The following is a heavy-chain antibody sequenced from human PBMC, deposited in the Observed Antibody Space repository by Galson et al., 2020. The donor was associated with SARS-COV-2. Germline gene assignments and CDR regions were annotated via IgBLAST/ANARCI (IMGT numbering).Heavy chain of an antibody. D-gene: IGHD6-13*01. J-gene: IGHJ3*02. Sequence: SVKVSCKASGGTFSSYAISWVRQAPGQGLEWMGGIIPIFGTANYAQKFQGRVTITADESTSTAYMELSSLRSEDTAVYYCADSSSYGDAFDIWGQGTMVTVSS. V-gene: IGHV1-69*13. CDR1: GGTFSSYA. CDR2: IIPIFGTA. CDR3: ADSSSYGDAFDI.